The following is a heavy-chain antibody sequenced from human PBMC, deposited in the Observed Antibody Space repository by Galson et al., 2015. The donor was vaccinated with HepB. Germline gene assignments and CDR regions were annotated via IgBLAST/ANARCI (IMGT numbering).Heavy chain of an antibody. Sequence: SCKASGYTFTSYGISWVRQAPGQGLEWMGWISAYNGNTNYAQKLQGRVTMTTDTSTSAAYMELRSLRSDDTAVYYCARAAPIHYGDYGMDVWGKGTTVTVSS. CDR2: ISAYNGNT. CDR3: ARAAPIHYGDYGMDV. J-gene: IGHJ6*04. V-gene: IGHV1-18*01. D-gene: IGHD4-17*01. CDR1: GYTFTSYG.